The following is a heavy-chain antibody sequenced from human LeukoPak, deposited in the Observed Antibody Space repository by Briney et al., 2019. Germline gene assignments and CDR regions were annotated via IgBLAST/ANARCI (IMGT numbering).Heavy chain of an antibody. D-gene: IGHD5-12*01. CDR3: ARDSSSRGYSGYDLIFDY. V-gene: IGHV1-2*02. J-gene: IGHJ4*02. CDR2: INPNSGGT. Sequence: ASVKVSCKASGYTFTGYYMHWVRQAPGQGLEWMGWINPNSGGTNYAQKFQGRVTMTRDTSITTAYMELSRLRSDDTAVYYCARDSSSRGYSGYDLIFDYWGQGTLVTVSS. CDR1: GYTFTGYY.